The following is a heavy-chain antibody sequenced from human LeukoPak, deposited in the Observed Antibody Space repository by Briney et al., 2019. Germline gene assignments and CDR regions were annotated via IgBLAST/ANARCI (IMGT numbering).Heavy chain of an antibody. CDR1: GFTFSSYW. J-gene: IGHJ4*02. Sequence: GGSLRLSCAASGFTFSSYWMHWVRQAPGKGLVWVSHINSDGSNTDYADSVKGRFTISRDNAKNSLFLQMISLRAEDTAVYYCASGITIRDLDYWGQGTLVTVSS. CDR3: ASGITIRDLDY. D-gene: IGHD3-10*01. CDR2: INSDGSNT. V-gene: IGHV3-74*01.